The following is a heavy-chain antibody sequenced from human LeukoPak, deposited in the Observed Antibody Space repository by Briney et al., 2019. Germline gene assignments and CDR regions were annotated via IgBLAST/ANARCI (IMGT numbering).Heavy chain of an antibody. J-gene: IGHJ4*02. CDR1: GYSFTSYG. Sequence: HRASVKVSCKASGYSFTSYGISWVRQAPGQGLEWMGRITVHNAKTMYAQKFQGRFIMTTDTSTNTAYMELRSLTSDDTAVYYCSRVRADYGDGRGYWGQGTLVTVSS. CDR2: ITVHNAKT. CDR3: SRVRADYGDGRGY. D-gene: IGHD4-17*01. V-gene: IGHV1-18*04.